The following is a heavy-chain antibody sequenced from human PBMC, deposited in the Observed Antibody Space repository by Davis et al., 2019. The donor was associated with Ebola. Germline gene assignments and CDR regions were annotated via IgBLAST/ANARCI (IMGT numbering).Heavy chain of an antibody. J-gene: IGHJ5*02. CDR3: ARHTVPGWFDP. CDR1: GYTFTSYY. CDR2: INPSGGST. V-gene: IGHV1-46*01. Sequence: ASVKVSCKASGYTFTSYYMHWVRQAPGQGLEWMGIINPSGGSTSYAQKFQGRVTMTRDTSTSTVYMELRSLRSDDTAVYYCARHTVPGWFDPWGQGTLVTVSS. D-gene: IGHD4-11*01.